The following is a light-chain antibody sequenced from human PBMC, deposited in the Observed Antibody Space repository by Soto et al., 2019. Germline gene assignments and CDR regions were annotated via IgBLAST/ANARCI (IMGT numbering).Light chain of an antibody. CDR3: LQDYIYPWT. CDR2: AAS. Sequence: AIQMTQSPSSLSASLGDRVTITCRASQGIRNDLGWYQQKPGKAPKLLIYAASSLQSGIPSRFSGSGSGTDFTLTISSLQPEDFATYYCLQDYIYPWTFGQGTKVDI. CDR1: QGIRND. J-gene: IGKJ1*01. V-gene: IGKV1-6*01.